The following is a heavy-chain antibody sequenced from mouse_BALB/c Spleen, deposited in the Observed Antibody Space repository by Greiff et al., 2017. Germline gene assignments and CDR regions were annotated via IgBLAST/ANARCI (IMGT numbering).Heavy chain of an antibody. Sequence: VQLQQSGPELVKPGASVKISCKASGYSFTGYFMNWVMQSHGKSLEWIGRINPYNGDTFYNQKFKGKATLTVDKSSSTAHMELRSLASEDSAVYYCARDGYYDFAYWGKGTLVTVSA. D-gene: IGHD2-3*01. CDR1: GYSFTGYF. CDR3: ARDGYYDFAY. J-gene: IGHJ3*01. V-gene: IGHV1-20*02. CDR2: INPYNGDT.